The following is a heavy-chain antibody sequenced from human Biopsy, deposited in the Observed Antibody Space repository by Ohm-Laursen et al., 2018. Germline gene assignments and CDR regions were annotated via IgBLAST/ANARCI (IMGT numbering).Heavy chain of an antibody. CDR3: TRGGYYYDSLAYYYWFDP. V-gene: IGHV1-2*02. D-gene: IGHD3-22*01. CDR2: INAKTGNT. Sequence: SVKVSCKASGYTFTGYHVHWVRQAPGQGLEWMGWINAKTGNTNYAQKFQGRVTMTRDTSISTAYVDLSSLRSDDTAVCYCTRGGYYYDSLAYYYWFDPWGQGTLVTVSS. CDR1: GYTFTGYH. J-gene: IGHJ5*02.